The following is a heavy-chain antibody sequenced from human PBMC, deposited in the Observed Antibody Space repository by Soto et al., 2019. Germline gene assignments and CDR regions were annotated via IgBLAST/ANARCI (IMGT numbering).Heavy chain of an antibody. Sequence: EVQLLESGGGLVQPGGSLTLSCAASGFTSSSYAMSWVRQAPGKGLEWVSAISGSGSNTYYADSVKGRFTISRDNSKNTLFLQMNSLRAEDTAVYYCAKALRYFDWLVRPWNAMDVWGQGTTVTVSS. CDR2: ISGSGSNT. CDR1: GFTSSSYA. V-gene: IGHV3-23*01. CDR3: AKALRYFDWLVRPWNAMDV. J-gene: IGHJ6*02. D-gene: IGHD3-9*01.